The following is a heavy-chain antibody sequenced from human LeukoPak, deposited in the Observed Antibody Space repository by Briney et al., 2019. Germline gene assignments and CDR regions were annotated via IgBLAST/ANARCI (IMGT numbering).Heavy chain of an antibody. V-gene: IGHV3-48*04. CDR2: ISSSGSTI. CDR1: GFTFSSYS. J-gene: IGHJ4*02. CDR3: ASTHRRWELLPTPDY. Sequence: SGGSLRLSCAASGFTFSSYSMNWVRQAPGKGLEWVSYISSSGSTIYYADSVKGRFTISRDNAKNSLYLQMNSLRAEDTAVYYCASTHRRWELLPTPDYWGQGTLVTVSS. D-gene: IGHD1-26*01.